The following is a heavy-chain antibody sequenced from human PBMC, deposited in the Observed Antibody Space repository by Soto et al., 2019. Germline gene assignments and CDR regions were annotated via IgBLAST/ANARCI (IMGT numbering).Heavy chain of an antibody. J-gene: IGHJ4*02. CDR2: VNPIVGMS. CDR1: GGTFNFYT. CDR3: ATSYGSGSTHFDY. V-gene: IGHV1-69*02. D-gene: IGHD3-10*01. Sequence: QVQLVQSGAEVKKPGSSVKVSCTASGGTFNFYTINWVRQAPGQRPEWVGRVNPIVGMSSSASKFQGRVTMPAAKSASKAYMDLTGLKSEDTAVYYCATSYGSGSTHFDYWGEGTLGTVSS.